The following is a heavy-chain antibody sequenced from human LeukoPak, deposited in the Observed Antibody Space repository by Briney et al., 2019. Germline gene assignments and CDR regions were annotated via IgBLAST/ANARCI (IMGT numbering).Heavy chain of an antibody. CDR1: GFTFSSYA. Sequence: GGSLRLSCAASGFTFSSYAMSWVRQAPGKGLEWVSAISGSGGSTYYADSVKGRFTISRDNSKNTLYLQMNSPRAEDTAVYYCAKHYDYIFAASDYWGQGTLVTVSS. V-gene: IGHV3-23*01. CDR2: ISGSGGST. CDR3: AKHYDYIFAASDY. D-gene: IGHD3-16*01. J-gene: IGHJ4*02.